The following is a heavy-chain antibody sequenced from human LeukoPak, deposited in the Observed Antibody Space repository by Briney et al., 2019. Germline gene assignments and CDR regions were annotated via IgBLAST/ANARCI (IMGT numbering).Heavy chain of an antibody. CDR3: TREWAIVPADAFDI. V-gene: IGHV4-38-2*02. Sequence: PSETLSLTCTVSGFSISSGYYWGWIRQPPGKGLEWIGSIYHTGHTYSTSSLKSRVAMSVDTSKNQFSLHLSSVTAADTAVYYCTREWAIVPADAFDIWGQGTMVTVSS. J-gene: IGHJ3*02. CDR1: GFSISSGYY. D-gene: IGHD2-2*01. CDR2: IYHTGHT.